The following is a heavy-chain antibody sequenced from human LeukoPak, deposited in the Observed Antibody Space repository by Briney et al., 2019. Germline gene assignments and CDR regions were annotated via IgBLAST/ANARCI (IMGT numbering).Heavy chain of an antibody. D-gene: IGHD1-14*01. Sequence: SETLSLTCTVSGGSISSYYWSWIRQPPGKGLEWIGYIYYSGSTNYNPSLKSRVTISVDTSKNQFSLKLSPVTAADTAVYYCARTPGRNWNHVSYYFDYWGQGTLVTVSS. J-gene: IGHJ4*02. CDR1: GGSISSYY. CDR2: IYYSGST. V-gene: IGHV4-59*01. CDR3: ARTPGRNWNHVSYYFDY.